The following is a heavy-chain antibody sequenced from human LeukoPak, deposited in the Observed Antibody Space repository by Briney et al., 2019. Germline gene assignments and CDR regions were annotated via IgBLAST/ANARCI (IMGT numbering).Heavy chain of an antibody. CDR1: GFTFSSYG. V-gene: IGHV3-21*01. CDR2: ISSSSSYI. J-gene: IGHJ4*02. D-gene: IGHD3-22*01. Sequence: GGSLRLSCAASGFTFSSYGMHWVRQAPGKGLEWVSSISSSSSYIYYADSVKGRFTISRDNAKNSLYLQMNSLRAEDTAVYYCARDSHGRYYYDSSGYWGQGTLVTVSS. CDR3: ARDSHGRYYYDSSGY.